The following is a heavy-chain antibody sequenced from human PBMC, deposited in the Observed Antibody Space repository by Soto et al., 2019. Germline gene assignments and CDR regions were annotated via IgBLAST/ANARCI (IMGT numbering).Heavy chain of an antibody. V-gene: IGHV1-69*04. J-gene: IGHJ3*02. D-gene: IGHD1-1*01. Sequence: GASVKVSCKASGGTFSSYTISWVRQAPGQGLGWMGRIIPILGIANYAQKFQGRVTITADKSTSTAYMELSSLRSEDTAVYYCAREGTRDAFDIWGQGTMVTVSS. CDR1: GGTFSSYT. CDR2: IIPILGIA. CDR3: AREGTRDAFDI.